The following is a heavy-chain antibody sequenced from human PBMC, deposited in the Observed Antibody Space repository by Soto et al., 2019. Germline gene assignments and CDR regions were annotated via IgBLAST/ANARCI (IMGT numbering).Heavy chain of an antibody. V-gene: IGHV1-18*01. CDR2: ISAYNGNT. CDR1: DYTFTSYG. J-gene: IGHJ5*02. D-gene: IGHD6-13*01. CDR3: ADTGYSSSWYWFDP. Sequence: ASVKVSCKASDYTFTSYGISWVRQAPGQGLEWMGWISAYNGNTNYAQKLQGRVTMTTDTSTSTAYMELRSLRSDDTAVYYCADTGYSSSWYWFDPWGQGTLVTVSS.